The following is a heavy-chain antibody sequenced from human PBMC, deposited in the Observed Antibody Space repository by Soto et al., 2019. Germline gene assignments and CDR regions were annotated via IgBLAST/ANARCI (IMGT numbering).Heavy chain of an antibody. D-gene: IGHD3-10*01. CDR1: GFSFSNYA. V-gene: IGHV3-23*01. CDR3: AKGSAGRCIGARRYPFDH. Sequence: EVQLLESGGGLAQPGGSLRLSCAASGFSFSNYAMNWVRLAPGKRLEWVSSIIGVGTDTYYADSVRGRFTISRDNSRDTLFLQMNSLRGDDTAIYFCAKGSAGRCIGARRYPFDHWGQGTLVTVSS. CDR2: IIGVGTDT. J-gene: IGHJ4*02.